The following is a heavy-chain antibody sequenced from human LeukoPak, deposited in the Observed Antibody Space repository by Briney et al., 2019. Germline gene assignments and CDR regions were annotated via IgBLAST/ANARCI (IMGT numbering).Heavy chain of an antibody. CDR2: ISGSGGST. CDR3: AKGLGNYYDSSGYYDYFDC. V-gene: IGHV3-23*01. J-gene: IGHJ4*02. CDR1: GFTFSSYS. D-gene: IGHD3-22*01. Sequence: GRSRRLSCAASGFTFSSYSMSWARHAPGKGLEWVSAISGSGGSTYYADSVKGRFTISRDNSQNQLYLQMNRLRAEETAVYYCAKGLGNYYDSSGYYDYFDCWGEGTVVTVCS.